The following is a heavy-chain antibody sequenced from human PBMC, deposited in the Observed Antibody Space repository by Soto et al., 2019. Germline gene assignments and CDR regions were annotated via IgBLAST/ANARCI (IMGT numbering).Heavy chain of an antibody. CDR3: ARVTYYGSGSARFDY. V-gene: IGHV4-59*01. D-gene: IGHD3-10*01. CDR1: GGSISSYY. CDR2: IYYSGST. J-gene: IGHJ4*02. Sequence: QVQLQESGPGLVKPSETLSLTCTVSGGSISSYYWSWIRQPPGKGLEWIGYIYYSGSTNYNPSLKSRVTISVDTSKNQFSLKLSSVTAADTAVYYCARVTYYGSGSARFDYWGQGTLVTVSS.